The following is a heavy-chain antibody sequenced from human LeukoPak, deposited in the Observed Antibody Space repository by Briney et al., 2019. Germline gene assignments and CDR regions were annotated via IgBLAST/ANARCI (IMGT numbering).Heavy chain of an antibody. CDR2: IKLDGTKI. D-gene: IGHD6-19*01. CDR1: GFTFSNYW. Sequence: GGSLRLSCPASGFTFSNYWMSWLRQAPGKELEGVANIKLDGTKIYCVDSLKGRFTISRDKAKNSLYMQMDSLRTDETAVYYCARLGVVGTGNWFDPWGQGTLVTVSS. J-gene: IGHJ5*02. V-gene: IGHV3-7*01. CDR3: ARLGVVGTGNWFDP.